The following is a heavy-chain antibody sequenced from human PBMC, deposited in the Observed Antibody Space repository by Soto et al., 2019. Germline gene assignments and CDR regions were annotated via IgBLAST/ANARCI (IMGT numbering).Heavy chain of an antibody. CDR2: ISGSGGNT. D-gene: IGHD1-26*01. Sequence: GGSLRLSCAASGFTVSSYAMNWVRQAPGKGLEWVSAISGSGGNTFYADSVKGRFTISRDNSKNTLFLQMHSLRAEDTAIYYCAMLNSGSYSYHGMDVWGQGTTVTVS. V-gene: IGHV3-23*01. CDR1: GFTVSSYA. CDR3: AMLNSGSYSYHGMDV. J-gene: IGHJ6*02.